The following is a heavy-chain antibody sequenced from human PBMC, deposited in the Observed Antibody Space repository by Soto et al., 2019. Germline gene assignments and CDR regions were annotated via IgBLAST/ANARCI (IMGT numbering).Heavy chain of an antibody. J-gene: IGHJ6*02. CDR1: GFTFSSYA. Sequence: PVGSLRLSCAASGFTFSSYAMSWVRQAPGKGLEWVSAISGSGGSTYYADSVKGRFTISRDNSKNTLYLQMNSLRAEDTAVYYCAKDRHDYAQPTAQYGMDVWGQGTTVTVSS. D-gene: IGHD3-16*01. V-gene: IGHV3-23*01. CDR2: ISGSGGST. CDR3: AKDRHDYAQPTAQYGMDV.